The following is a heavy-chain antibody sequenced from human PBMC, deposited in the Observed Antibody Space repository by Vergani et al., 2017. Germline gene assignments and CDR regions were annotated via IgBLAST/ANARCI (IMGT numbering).Heavy chain of an antibody. CDR3: ARVWLERDSKAYYYYMDV. Sequence: QVQLQESGPGLVTPSETLSLTCTVSGYSISSGYYWGWIRQPPGKGLEWIGSIYHSGSNYYNPALKSRVTIAVDTSKNQFALKLSSVTAADTAVYYGARVWLERDSKAYYYYMDVWGKGTTVTVSS. CDR1: GYSISSGYY. V-gene: IGHV4-38-2*02. CDR2: IYHSGSN. D-gene: IGHD1-1*01. J-gene: IGHJ6*03.